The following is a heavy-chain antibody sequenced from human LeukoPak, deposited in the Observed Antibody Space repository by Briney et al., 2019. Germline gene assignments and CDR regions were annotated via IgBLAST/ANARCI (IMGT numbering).Heavy chain of an antibody. J-gene: IGHJ4*02. V-gene: IGHV4-4*07. CDR1: GGSISSYY. CDR3: ARQIASAGTAGFDF. Sequence: SETLSLTCTVSGGSISSYYWSWIRQPAGKGLEWIGRIYSTGSTNYNPSLKSRVTMSVDTSKNKFFLRLRSVTAADTAVYYCARQIASAGTAGFDFWGQGALVTVSS. D-gene: IGHD6-13*01. CDR2: IYSTGST.